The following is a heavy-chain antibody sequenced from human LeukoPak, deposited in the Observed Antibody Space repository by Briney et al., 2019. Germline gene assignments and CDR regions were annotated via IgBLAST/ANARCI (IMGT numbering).Heavy chain of an antibody. CDR3: ARVPYCGGDCYNRYFDY. CDR1: GYTFTSYD. D-gene: IGHD2-21*02. V-gene: IGHV1-8*01. J-gene: IGHJ4*02. Sequence: ASVKVSCKASGYTFTSYDINWVRQATGQGLEWMGWMNPNSGNTGYAQKFQGRVTMTRNTSISTAYMELSSLRSEDTAVYYCARVPYCGGDCYNRYFDYWGQGTLVTVPS. CDR2: MNPNSGNT.